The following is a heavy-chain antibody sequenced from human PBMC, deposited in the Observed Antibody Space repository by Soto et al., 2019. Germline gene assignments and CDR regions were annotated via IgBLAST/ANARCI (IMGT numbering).Heavy chain of an antibody. Sequence: QVQLVQSGAEVKKPGSSVKVSCKASGGTFSSYAISWVRQAPGQGLEWMGGIIPIFGTANYAQKFQGRVTITXXXXXXXXXXXXXSLRSEDTAVYYCAREGEEMLWDYWGQGTLVTVSS. D-gene: IGHD2-21*01. CDR2: IIPIFGTA. CDR1: GGTFSSYA. V-gene: IGHV1-69*01. CDR3: AREGEEMLWDY. J-gene: IGHJ4*02.